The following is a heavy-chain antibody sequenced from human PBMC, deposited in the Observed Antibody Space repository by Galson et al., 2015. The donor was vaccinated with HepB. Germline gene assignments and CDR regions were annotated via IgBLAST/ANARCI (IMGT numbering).Heavy chain of an antibody. CDR3: ARLAVTTSSARLGIDY. Sequence: CAISGDSVSSNIAVWNWIRQSPSRGLEWLGRTYYRSKWYSDYAVSVRSRVTFNPDTSKNQFSLQLSSVTPENTAVYYCARLAVTTSSARLGIDYWGPGTLVTVSS. V-gene: IGHV6-1*01. CDR1: GDSVSSNIAV. J-gene: IGHJ4*02. D-gene: IGHD7-27*01. CDR2: TYYRSKWYS.